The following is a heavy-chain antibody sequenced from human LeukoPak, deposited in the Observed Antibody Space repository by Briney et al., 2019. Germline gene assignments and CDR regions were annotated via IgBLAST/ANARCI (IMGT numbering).Heavy chain of an antibody. CDR1: GFTFDDYA. CDR2: ISWNSGSI. J-gene: IGHJ4*02. V-gene: IGHV3-9*01. CDR3: ARDLTGEPDY. Sequence: PGGSLRLSCAASGFTFDDYAMHWVRQAPGKGLEWVSGISWNSGSIGYADSVKGRFTISRDNAKNSLYLQMNSLRAEDTAVYYCARDLTGEPDYWGQGTLVTVSS. D-gene: IGHD1-14*01.